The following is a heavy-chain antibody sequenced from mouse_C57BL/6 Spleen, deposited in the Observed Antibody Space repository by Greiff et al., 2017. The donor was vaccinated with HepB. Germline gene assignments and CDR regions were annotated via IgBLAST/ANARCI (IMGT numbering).Heavy chain of an antibody. CDR3: TRGASGKAMDY. D-gene: IGHD6-2*01. Sequence: VQLQQSGAELVRPGASVTLSCKASGYTFTDYEMHWVKQTPVHGLEWIGAIDPETGGTAYNQKFKGKAILTADKSSSTAYMELRSLTSEDSAVYYCTRGASGKAMDYWGQGTSVTVSS. CDR2: IDPETGGT. J-gene: IGHJ4*01. V-gene: IGHV1-15*01. CDR1: GYTFTDYE.